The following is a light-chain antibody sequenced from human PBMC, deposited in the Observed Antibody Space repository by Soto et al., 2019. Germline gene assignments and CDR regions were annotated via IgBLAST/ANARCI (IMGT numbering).Light chain of an antibody. CDR1: QDISNY. V-gene: IGKV1-33*01. Sequence: DIQMTQSPSSLSASLGDRVTITCQASQDISNYLNWYQQKPGKAPKLLIYDASNLETGVPSRFSGSRSGTDFTFTISSLQPEDIATYYCQQYDYLRTFGGWTKVEIK. CDR3: QQYDYLRT. CDR2: DAS. J-gene: IGKJ4*01.